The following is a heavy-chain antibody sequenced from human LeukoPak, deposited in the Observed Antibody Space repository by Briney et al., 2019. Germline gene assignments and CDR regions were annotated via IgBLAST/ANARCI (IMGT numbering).Heavy chain of an antibody. D-gene: IGHD4-17*01. J-gene: IGHJ4*02. Sequence: GGSLRLSCAASGFTFSTYAMAWVRQAPGKGLEWVSYISSSGSTIYYADSVKGRFTISRDNAKNSLYLQMNSLRAEDTAVYYCARDLYGDYGGYFDYWGQGTLVTVSS. CDR1: GFTFSTYA. CDR3: ARDLYGDYGGYFDY. V-gene: IGHV3-48*03. CDR2: ISSSGSTI.